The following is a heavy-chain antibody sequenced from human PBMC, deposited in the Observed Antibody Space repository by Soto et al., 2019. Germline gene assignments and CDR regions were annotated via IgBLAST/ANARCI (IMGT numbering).Heavy chain of an antibody. D-gene: IGHD3-16*01. Sequence: QVQLVQSGAEVKQPESSVRVSCKASGGTFSSHAFSWVRQAPGQGLEWMGVIIPFFEATNYARKFQGRVTIAADVSTSTAYMDLYSLSSEDTAVYYCATDVPLNHYDGTYSYYAMDVWGQGTTVTVSS. V-gene: IGHV1-69*19. J-gene: IGHJ6*02. CDR1: GGTFSSHA. CDR3: ATDVPLNHYDGTYSYYAMDV. CDR2: IIPFFEAT.